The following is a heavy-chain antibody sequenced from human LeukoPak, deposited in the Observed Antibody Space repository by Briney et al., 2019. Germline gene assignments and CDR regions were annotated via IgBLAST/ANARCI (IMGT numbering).Heavy chain of an antibody. CDR3: VRRSTAGEWFDP. CDR2: IFHSGST. D-gene: IGHD3-16*01. J-gene: IGHJ5*02. V-gene: IGHV4-39*01. Sequence: KSSETLSLTCTVSGGSISSGDYYWSWIRQPPGKGLEWIGTIFHSGSTYYNASLKSRVTMSVDTSKNQFSLKLSSVTAADTAVYYCVRRSTAGEWFDPWGQGTLVTVSS. CDR1: GGSISSGDYY.